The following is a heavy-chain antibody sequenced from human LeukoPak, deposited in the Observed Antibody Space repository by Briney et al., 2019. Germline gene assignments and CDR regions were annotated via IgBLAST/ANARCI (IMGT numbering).Heavy chain of an antibody. CDR1: GGSISSYY. J-gene: IGHJ6*03. CDR2: IHYSGST. CDR3: AREGLDGYTYYYYYMDV. V-gene: IGHV4-59*01. Sequence: SETLSLTCTVSGGSISSYYWSWIRQPPGKGLEWIGYIHYSGSTNYNPSLKSRVTISVDTSKNQSSLKLSSVTAADTAVYYCAREGLDGYTYYYYYMDVWGKGTTVTVSS. D-gene: IGHD5-24*01.